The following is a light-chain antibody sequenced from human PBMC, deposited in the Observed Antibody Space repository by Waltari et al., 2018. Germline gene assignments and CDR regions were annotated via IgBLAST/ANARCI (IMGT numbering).Light chain of an antibody. CDR2: GPD. J-gene: IGLJ2*01. CDR1: SLRRYN. Sequence: SSDLTQDPSLSVALGQTVRITCQGDSLRRYNASWYQQRPGQAPLLVLYGPDNRPSGIPDRFSGSSGNTASLTITGAQAEDEADYYCHSRETFSTRLFGGGTRLTV. V-gene: IGLV3-19*01. CDR3: HSRETFSTRL.